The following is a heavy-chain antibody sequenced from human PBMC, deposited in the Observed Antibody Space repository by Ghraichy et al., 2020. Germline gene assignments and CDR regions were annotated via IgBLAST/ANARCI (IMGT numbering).Heavy chain of an antibody. CDR2: ISSSSSYI. V-gene: IGHV3-21*01. D-gene: IGHD3-16*01. J-gene: IGHJ4*02. Sequence: GGSLRLSCAASGFTFSSYSMNWVRQAPGKGLEWVSSISSSSSYIYYADSVKGRFTISRDNAKNSLYLQMNSLRAEDTAVYYCAREGIKGSRGHDYWGQGTLVTVSS. CDR3: AREGIKGSRGHDY. CDR1: GFTFSSYS.